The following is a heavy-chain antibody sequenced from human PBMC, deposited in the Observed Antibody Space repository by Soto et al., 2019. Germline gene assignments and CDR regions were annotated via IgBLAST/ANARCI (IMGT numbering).Heavy chain of an antibody. CDR1: GFTFSSCT. D-gene: IGHD2-15*01. CDR3: SCCSGGAGHQNYGIDV. CDR2: ISPSTSHI. J-gene: IGHJ6*02. Sequence: EVHLVESGGGLVKPGGSLRLSCAVSGFTFSSCTMNWVRQAPGKGLEWVSSISPSTSHIYYADSVKGRFTISRDNAKNSLFLQMNSLRAEDTAVYYCSCCSGGAGHQNYGIDVWGQGTTVTVSS. V-gene: IGHV3-21*01.